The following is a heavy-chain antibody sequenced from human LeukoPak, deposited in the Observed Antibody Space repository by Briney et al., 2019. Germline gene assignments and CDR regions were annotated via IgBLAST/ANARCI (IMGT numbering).Heavy chain of an antibody. D-gene: IGHD4-11*01. V-gene: IGHV3-33*01. J-gene: IGHJ4*01. Sequence: PGGSLRLSCAASGFIFSHYGMHWVRQAPGKGLEWVAFIWSDGSNRFYAGSVKGRFTISRDNSQNTLFLQMNSLRAEDTAMYYCARDAQRGFDYSNSLEYWGHGTLVTVSS. CDR3: ARDAQRGFDYSNSLEY. CDR2: IWSDGSNR. CDR1: GFIFSHYG.